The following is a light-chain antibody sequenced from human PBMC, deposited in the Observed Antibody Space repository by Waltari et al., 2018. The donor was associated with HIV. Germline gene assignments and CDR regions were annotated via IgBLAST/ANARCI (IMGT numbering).Light chain of an antibody. CDR2: DVK. V-gene: IGLV2-14*03. CDR3: CSYTSGSTHV. CDR1: RSDIGAYNY. Sequence: QSALTQPASLSGSPGQSITIPCSGFRSDIGAYNYVSWYQQNQGKVPKLIIYDVKYRPSGVSNRFSGSKSNSAAFLNISGLQTEDEAVYHCCSYTSGSTHVFGTGTEVTVL. J-gene: IGLJ1*01.